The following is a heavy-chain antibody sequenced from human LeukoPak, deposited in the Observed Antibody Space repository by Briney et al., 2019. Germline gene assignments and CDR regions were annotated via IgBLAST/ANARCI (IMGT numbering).Heavy chain of an antibody. Sequence: ASVKVSCKASGYTFTSYDINWVRQATGQGLEWMGWMNPNSGNTGYAQKFQGRVTMTRNTSISTAYMELSSLRSEDTAVYYCARGKAAAGHFDYWGQGTLVTVSS. CDR3: ARGKAAAGHFDY. D-gene: IGHD6-13*01. V-gene: IGHV1-8*01. CDR2: MNPNSGNT. J-gene: IGHJ4*02. CDR1: GYTFTSYD.